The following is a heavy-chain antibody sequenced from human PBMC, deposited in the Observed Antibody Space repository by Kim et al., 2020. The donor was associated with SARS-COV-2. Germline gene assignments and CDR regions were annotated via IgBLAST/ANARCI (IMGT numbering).Heavy chain of an antibody. CDR3: ARGVTPSFGVVLDGMEV. CDR2: IKQDGSEK. Sequence: GGSLRLSCAASGFTFSSYWMSWVSQAPGKGLEWVANIKQDGSEKFYVESVKGRFTISRDNAKNSLYLQMNSLRAEDTAVYYCARGVTPSFGVVLDGMEVWGQGTTVTVSS. CDR1: GFTFSSYW. V-gene: IGHV3-7*01. J-gene: IGHJ6*02. D-gene: IGHD3-3*01.